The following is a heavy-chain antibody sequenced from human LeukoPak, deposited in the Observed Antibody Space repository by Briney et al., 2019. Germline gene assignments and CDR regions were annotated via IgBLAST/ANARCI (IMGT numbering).Heavy chain of an antibody. V-gene: IGHV3-23*01. CDR1: GLTFSGYA. Sequence: GGSLRLSCAASGLTFSGYAMTWVRQAPGKGLEWVSSITGSGDYTYYIDSVKGRFTISRDNSKNILYLQMNSLRGEDTALYYCAKDGLYYDGSAHVYYFDYWGQGTLVAVSS. D-gene: IGHD3-22*01. J-gene: IGHJ4*02. CDR3: AKDGLYYDGSAHVYYFDY. CDR2: ITGSGDYT.